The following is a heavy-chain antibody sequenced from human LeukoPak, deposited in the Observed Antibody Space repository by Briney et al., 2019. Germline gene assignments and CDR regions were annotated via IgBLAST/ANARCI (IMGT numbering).Heavy chain of an antibody. J-gene: IGHJ3*02. Sequence: GGSLRLSCAASGFTFSSYSMNWVRQAPGKGLEWVSYISSSSSTIYYADSVKGRFTISRDNAKNPLYLQMNSLRAEDTAVYYCARPLAPWWELRGGPNAFDIWGQGTMVTVSS. D-gene: IGHD1-26*01. CDR3: ARPLAPWWELRGGPNAFDI. CDR1: GFTFSSYS. V-gene: IGHV3-48*04. CDR2: ISSSSSTI.